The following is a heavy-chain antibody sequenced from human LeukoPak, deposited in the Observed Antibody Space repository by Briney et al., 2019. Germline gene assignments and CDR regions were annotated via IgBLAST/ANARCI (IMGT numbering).Heavy chain of an antibody. D-gene: IGHD3-22*01. CDR1: GGSISSGGYY. CDR3: ARGAQSIIMIVVVITQHWFDP. V-gene: IGHV4-31*03. Sequence: SQTLSLTCTVSGGSISSGGYYWSWIRQHPGKGLEWIGYIYYSGSTYYNPSLKSRVTISVDTSKNQFSLKLSSVTAADTAVYYCARGAQSIIMIVVVITQHWFDPWGQGTLVTVSS. CDR2: IYYSGST. J-gene: IGHJ5*02.